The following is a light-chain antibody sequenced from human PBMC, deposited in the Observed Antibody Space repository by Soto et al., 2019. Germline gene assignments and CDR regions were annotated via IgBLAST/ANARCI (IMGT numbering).Light chain of an antibody. Sequence: VLPQPASVSGSPGQSITISCTGTSSDVGGYNYVSWYQQHPGKAPKLMIYDVSNRPSGVSNRFSGSKSGNTASLTISELQAEDEADYYCSSYTSSSTLYVFGTGTKVTVL. V-gene: IGLV2-14*01. J-gene: IGLJ1*01. CDR3: SSYTSSSTLYV. CDR1: SSDVGGYNY. CDR2: DVS.